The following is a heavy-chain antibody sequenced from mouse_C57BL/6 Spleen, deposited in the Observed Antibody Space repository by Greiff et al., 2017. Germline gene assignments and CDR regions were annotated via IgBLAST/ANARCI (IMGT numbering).Heavy chain of an antibody. D-gene: IGHD2-3*01. CDR2: ISSGSSTS. Sequence: EVKVVESGGGLVKPGGSLKLSCAASGFTFSDYGMHWVRQAPEKGLVWVAYISSGSSTSYYADAVKGRFTISRDNAKNTLFLQMTSLRSEDTAMYYCARDDGYPYYFDYWGQGTTRTVSS. CDR1: GFTFSDYG. V-gene: IGHV5-17*01. CDR3: ARDDGYPYYFDY. J-gene: IGHJ2*01.